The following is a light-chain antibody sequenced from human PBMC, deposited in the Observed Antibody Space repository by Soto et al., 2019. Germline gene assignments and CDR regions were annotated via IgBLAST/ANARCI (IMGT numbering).Light chain of an antibody. CDR2: AAT. J-gene: IGKJ1*01. V-gene: IGKV1-27*01. Sequence: DIQMTQSPSSLSASIGDRVTITCRASQGTRNYLAWYQQKPGKAPKLLIFAATTLQSGVPSRFSGSGSGTDFTPTISGLQPEDIATYYCQTYDSAPAWTFGQGTKVEIK. CDR3: QTYDSAPAWT. CDR1: QGTRNY.